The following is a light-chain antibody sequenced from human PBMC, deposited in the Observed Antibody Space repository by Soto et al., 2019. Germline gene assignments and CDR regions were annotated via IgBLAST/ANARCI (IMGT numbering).Light chain of an antibody. CDR1: SSDVGGSNY. CDR2: DVN. J-gene: IGLJ1*01. CDR3: GSYTSSSTLYV. Sequence: QSALTQPASVSGSPGQSITISCTGTSSDVGGSNYVSWYQQYPDKAPKLMIYDVNNRPSGVSNRFSGSKSGNTASLTISGLQAEDEADYYCGSYTSSSTLYVFGTGTKLTVL. V-gene: IGLV2-14*01.